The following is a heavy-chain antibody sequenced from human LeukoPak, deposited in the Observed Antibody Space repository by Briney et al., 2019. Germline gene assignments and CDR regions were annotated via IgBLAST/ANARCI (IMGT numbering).Heavy chain of an antibody. V-gene: IGHV4-34*01. CDR3: ARHRMYSSSSWLY. CDR1: GFTFSSYA. D-gene: IGHD6-6*01. CDR2: INHSGST. Sequence: GSLRLSCAASGFTFSSYAMSWVRQPPGKGLEWIGEINHSGSTNYNPSLKSRVTISVDTSKNQFSLKLSSVTAAGTAVYYCARHRMYSSSSWLYWGQGTLVTVSS. J-gene: IGHJ4*02.